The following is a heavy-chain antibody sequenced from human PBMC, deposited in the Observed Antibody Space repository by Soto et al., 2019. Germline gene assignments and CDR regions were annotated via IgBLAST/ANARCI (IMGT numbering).Heavy chain of an antibody. D-gene: IGHD3-22*01. V-gene: IGHV4-59*08. J-gene: IGHJ4*02. CDR3: ARHESRTYYDSSGYYPFDY. Sequence: PSETLSLTCTVSGGSICSYYWSWIRQPPGKGLEWIGYIYYSGSTNYNPSLKSRVTISVDTSKNQFSQKLSSVTAADTAVYYCARHESRTYYDSSGYYPFDYWGQGTLVTVSS. CDR2: IYYSGST. CDR1: GGSICSYY.